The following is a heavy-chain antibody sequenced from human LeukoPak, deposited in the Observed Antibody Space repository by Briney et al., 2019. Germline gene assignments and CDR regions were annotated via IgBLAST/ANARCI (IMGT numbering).Heavy chain of an antibody. J-gene: IGHJ4*02. CDR2: IYYSGST. CDR3: ARDSMSYSSSWNGLFDY. CDR1: GGPISSYY. D-gene: IGHD6-13*01. Sequence: SETLSLTCTVSGGPISSYYWSWIRQPPGKGLEWIGYIYYSGSTNYNPSLKSRVTISVDTSKNQFSLKLSSVTAADTAVYYCARDSMSYSSSWNGLFDYWGQGTLVTVSS. V-gene: IGHV4-59*01.